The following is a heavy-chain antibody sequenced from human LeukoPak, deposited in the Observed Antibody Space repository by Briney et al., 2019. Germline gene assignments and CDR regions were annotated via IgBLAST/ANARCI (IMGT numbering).Heavy chain of an antibody. CDR3: ARVLGSKFDY. D-gene: IGHD3-10*01. Sequence: PSETLSLTCAVYGRSFSGYYWSWIGQPPGKGLEWIGEINHSGSTNYNPSLKSRVTISVDTSKNQFSLKLSSVTAADTAVYYCARVLGSKFDYWGQGTLVTVSS. CDR1: GRSFSGYY. J-gene: IGHJ4*02. CDR2: INHSGST. V-gene: IGHV4-34*01.